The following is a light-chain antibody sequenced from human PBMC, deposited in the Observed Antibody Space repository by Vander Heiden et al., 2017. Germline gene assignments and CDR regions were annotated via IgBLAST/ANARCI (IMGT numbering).Light chain of an antibody. J-gene: IGKJ4*01. V-gene: IGKV4-1*01. CDR3: QQYYSTPPT. Sequence: VMTQSPASLPVSLGERATINGKSSQSVLYSSNNKNYLAWYQQKPGQPPKLLIYWASTRESGVPDRFSGSGSGTDFTLTISSLQAEDVAVYYCQQYYSTPPTFGGGTKVEIK. CDR2: WAS. CDR1: QSVLYSSNNKNY.